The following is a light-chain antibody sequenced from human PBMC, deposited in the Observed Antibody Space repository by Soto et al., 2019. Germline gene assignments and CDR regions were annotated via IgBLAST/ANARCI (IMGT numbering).Light chain of an antibody. CDR2: GTS. CDR3: QQYNNWPRT. CDR1: QSVSSN. Sequence: EIVLTQSPGTLSLSPGYSATLSCRASQSVSSNYLAWYQQKPGQAPRLLIYGTSTRATGIPARFSGSGSGTEFTLTISSLQSEDSAVYYCQQYNNWPRTFGQGTKVDIK. J-gene: IGKJ1*01. V-gene: IGKV3-15*01.